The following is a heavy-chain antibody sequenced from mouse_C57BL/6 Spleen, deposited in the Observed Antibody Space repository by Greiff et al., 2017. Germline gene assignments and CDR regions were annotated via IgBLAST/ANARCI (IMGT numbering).Heavy chain of an antibody. Sequence: QVQLQQSGAELVKPGASVKISCKASGYAFSSYWMNWVKQRPGKGLAWIGQIYPGDGDTNYNGKFKGKATLTADKSSSTAYMQLSSLTSEDSAVYFCARQVVATDFDVWGTGTTVTVSS. D-gene: IGHD1-1*01. J-gene: IGHJ1*03. V-gene: IGHV1-80*01. CDR1: GYAFSSYW. CDR2: IYPGDGDT. CDR3: ARQVVATDFDV.